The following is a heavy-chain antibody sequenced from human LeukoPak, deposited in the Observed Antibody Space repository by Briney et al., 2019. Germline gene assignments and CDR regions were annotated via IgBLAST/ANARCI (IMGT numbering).Heavy chain of an antibody. CDR3: AREQYYYDSSGCVDY. J-gene: IGHJ4*02. CDR2: INSDGSTT. CDR1: GFTFSSHW. V-gene: IGHV3-74*01. D-gene: IGHD3-22*01. Sequence: GGSLRLSCAASGFTFSSHWMHWVRQAPGKGLVWVSRINSDGSTTTYADSVKGRFTISRDNANNTLYLQMSSLRAEDTAVYYCAREQYYYDSSGCVDYWGQGTLVTVSS.